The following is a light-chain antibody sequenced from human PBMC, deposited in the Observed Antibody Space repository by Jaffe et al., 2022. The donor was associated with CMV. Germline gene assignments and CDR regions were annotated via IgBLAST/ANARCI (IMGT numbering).Light chain of an antibody. CDR2: GNN. V-gene: IGLV1-44*01. CDR1: SSNIGSNT. CDR3: SAWDDSLNGPV. J-gene: IGLJ2*01. Sequence: QSALTQPPSASGTPGQRVTISCSGSSSNIGSNTVNWYQQLPGTAPKLLIYGNNQWPSGVPARFSGSKSGTSASLAISGLQSEDEADYYCSAWDDSLNGPVFGGGTKLTVL.